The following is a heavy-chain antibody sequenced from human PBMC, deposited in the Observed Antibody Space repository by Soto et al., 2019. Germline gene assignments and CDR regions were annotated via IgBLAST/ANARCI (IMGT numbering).Heavy chain of an antibody. J-gene: IGHJ6*02. CDR2: TYYRSKWYN. Sequence: QVQLQQSGPGLVKPSQTLSLTCAISGDSVSSNSAAWNWIRQSPSRGLEWLGRTYYRSKWYNDYAVSVKSRITLNPDTSKNQFSLQLNSVTPEDTAVYYCARDRGLTYYDFWSGYYTTYGMDVWGQGTTVTVSS. CDR1: GDSVSSNSAA. D-gene: IGHD3-3*01. CDR3: ARDRGLTYYDFWSGYYTTYGMDV. V-gene: IGHV6-1*01.